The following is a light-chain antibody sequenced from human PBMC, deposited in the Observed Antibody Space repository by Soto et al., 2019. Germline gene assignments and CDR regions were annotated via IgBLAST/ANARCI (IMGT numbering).Light chain of an antibody. J-gene: IGKJ1*01. V-gene: IGKV3-20*01. Sequence: ILMTQSPATLSVFPGERATLSCRASQTVSINLAWYQQKPGQAPRLLIYGASSRATGIPDRFSGSGSGTDFTLTISRLEPEDFAVYYCQQYGSSPWTFGQGSMVDI. CDR3: QQYGSSPWT. CDR2: GAS. CDR1: QTVSIN.